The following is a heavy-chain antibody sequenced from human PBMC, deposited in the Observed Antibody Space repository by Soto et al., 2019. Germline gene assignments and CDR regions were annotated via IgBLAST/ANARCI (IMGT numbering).Heavy chain of an antibody. V-gene: IGHV5-51*01. J-gene: IGHJ4*02. CDR2: IYPGDPDT. D-gene: IGHD2-2*01. CDR3: SRRGTSLEHFDY. CDR1: GYSFITYW. Sequence: PGESLKISCQGSGYSFITYWIAWVRQMPGKDLEWMGIIYPGDPDTRYSPSFQGQVTISADKSISTAYLQWSSLKASDSAMYYCSRRGTSLEHFDYWGQGTQVTVSS.